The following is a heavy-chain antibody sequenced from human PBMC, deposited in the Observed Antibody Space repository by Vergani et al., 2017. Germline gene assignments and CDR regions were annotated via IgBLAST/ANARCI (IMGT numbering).Heavy chain of an antibody. D-gene: IGHD3-22*01. CDR1: GYTFTSYG. Sequence: QVQLVQSGAEVKKPGASVKVSCKASGYTFTSYGISWVRQAPGQGLEWMGWISAYNGNTNYAQKLQGRVTMTTDTSTSTAYMELRSLRSDDTAVYYCARDEPTYYYDSSGYGLDYWGQGTLVTVSS. V-gene: IGHV1-18*01. J-gene: IGHJ4*02. CDR3: ARDEPTYYYDSSGYGLDY. CDR2: ISAYNGNT.